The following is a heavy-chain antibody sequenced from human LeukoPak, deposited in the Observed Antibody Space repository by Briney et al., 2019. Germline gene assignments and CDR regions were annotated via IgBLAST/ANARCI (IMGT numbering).Heavy chain of an antibody. CDR2: IRYNGNNQ. J-gene: IGHJ4*02. Sequence: GGSLRLSCAASGFTFNNYGMHWVRQAPGKGLEWVAFIRYNGNNQYYADSVKGRFTISRDNSKNTLYLQMNSLKGDDTAVYYCARYTSNVVGKRHYFDYWGQGTLVTVSS. V-gene: IGHV3-30*02. CDR3: ARYTSNVVGKRHYFDY. D-gene: IGHD2-21*01. CDR1: GFTFNNYG.